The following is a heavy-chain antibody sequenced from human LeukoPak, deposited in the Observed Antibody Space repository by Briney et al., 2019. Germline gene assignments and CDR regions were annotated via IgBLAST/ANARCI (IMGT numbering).Heavy chain of an antibody. V-gene: IGHV3-23*01. CDR2: ISGSGSST. CDR3: ASPRRGWEQKDC. Sequence: GGSLRLSCTASGFTFISYSMSWVRQAPGKRLEWVSAISGSGSSTYFADSVKGRFTLSRDNSKNTLYLQMNSLRAEDTAVYYCASPRRGWEQKDCWGQGTLVTVSS. J-gene: IGHJ4*02. CDR1: GFTFISYS. D-gene: IGHD1-26*01.